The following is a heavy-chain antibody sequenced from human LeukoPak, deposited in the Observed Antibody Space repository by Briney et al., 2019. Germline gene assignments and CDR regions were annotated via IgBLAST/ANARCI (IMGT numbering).Heavy chain of an antibody. Sequence: SETLSLTCTVSGGSISSSSYYWGWIRQPPGTGLEWIGSIYYSGSTYYNPSLKSRVTISVDTSKNQFSLKLSSVTAADTAVYYCARVFWNWSYYFDYWGQGTLVTVSS. V-gene: IGHV4-39*07. CDR3: ARVFWNWSYYFDY. CDR2: IYYSGST. J-gene: IGHJ4*02. CDR1: GGSISSSSYY. D-gene: IGHD1-7*01.